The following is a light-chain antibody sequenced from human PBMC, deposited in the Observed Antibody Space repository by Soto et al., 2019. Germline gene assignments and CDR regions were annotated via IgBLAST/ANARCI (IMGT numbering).Light chain of an antibody. CDR1: QSVSSN. Sequence: EIVMTQSPATLSVSPGERATLSCRASQSVSSNLAWYQQKPGQAPRLLIYGASTRATGIPARFSGSGSGTEFTLTISSLQSEDFAVYYCQQYNIQWTFGQGPKVEIK. CDR2: GAS. V-gene: IGKV3-15*01. J-gene: IGKJ1*01. CDR3: QQYNIQWT.